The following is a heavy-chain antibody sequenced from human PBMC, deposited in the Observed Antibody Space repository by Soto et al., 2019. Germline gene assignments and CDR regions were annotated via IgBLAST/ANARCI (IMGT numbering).Heavy chain of an antibody. CDR1: GFPFSSYS. D-gene: IGHD3-10*01. V-gene: IGHV3-21*01. CDR3: ARDRSIDYFGSDSGTNEFDT. Sequence: GSLSLSCAASGFPFSSYSMNWVRQAPGKGLEWVSSISSSSSYIYYADSVKGRFTISRDNAKNSLYLQMNSLRAEDTAVYYCARDRSIDYFGSDSGTNEFDTLGQGAVVTVSS. CDR2: ISSSSSYI. J-gene: IGHJ5*01.